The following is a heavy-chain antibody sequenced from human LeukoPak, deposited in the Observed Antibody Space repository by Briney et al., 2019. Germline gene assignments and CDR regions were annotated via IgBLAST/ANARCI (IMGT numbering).Heavy chain of an antibody. Sequence: SETLSLTCTVSGGSISSYYWSWIRQPPGKGLEWIGYIYYSGNTNYNPSLKSRVTISVDTSKNQFSLKLSSVTAADTAVYYCAAIPTYSGSYSNWFDPWGQGTLVTVSS. D-gene: IGHD1-26*01. J-gene: IGHJ5*02. CDR3: AAIPTYSGSYSNWFDP. V-gene: IGHV4-59*08. CDR1: GGSISSYY. CDR2: IYYSGNT.